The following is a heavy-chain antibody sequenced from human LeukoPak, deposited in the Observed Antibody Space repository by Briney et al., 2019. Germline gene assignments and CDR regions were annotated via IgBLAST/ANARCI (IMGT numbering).Heavy chain of an antibody. CDR3: AKGPRIVRFGDRHKGIFDY. CDR1: GVTISSSNW. D-gene: IGHD3-10*01. Sequence: SETLSLTCAVSGVTISSSNWWHWVRQPPGKGLEWIGEIYHSGSTNYNPSLKSRVTISVDKSKNQFSLKLSSVTAADTAVYYCAKGPRIVRFGDRHKGIFDYWGQGTLVTVSS. CDR2: IYHSGST. V-gene: IGHV4-4*02. J-gene: IGHJ4*02.